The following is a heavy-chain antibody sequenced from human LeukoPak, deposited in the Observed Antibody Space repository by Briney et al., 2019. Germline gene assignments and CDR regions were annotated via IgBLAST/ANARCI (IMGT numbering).Heavy chain of an antibody. CDR1: GFTFDDYT. CDR3: AKDMWRVVGGWPIDY. Sequence: GGSLRLSCAASGFTFDDYTMHWVRQAPGKGLEWVSLISWDGGSTYYADSVKGRFTISRDNSKNSLYLQMNSLRTEDTALYYCAKDMWRVVGGWPIDYWGQGTLVTVSS. V-gene: IGHV3-43*01. J-gene: IGHJ4*02. D-gene: IGHD6-19*01. CDR2: ISWDGGST.